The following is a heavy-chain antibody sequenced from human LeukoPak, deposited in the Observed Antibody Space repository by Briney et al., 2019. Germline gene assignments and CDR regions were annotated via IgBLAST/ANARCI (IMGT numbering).Heavy chain of an antibody. CDR3: ATGGSSWPGEDY. V-gene: IGHV1-18*01. CDR1: GYTFTSYG. Sequence: GASVKVSCKASGYTFTSYGINWVRQAPGQGLEWMGWISAYNGNTNYAQKLQGRVTMTEDTSTDTAYMELSSLRSEDTAVYYCATGGSSWPGEDYWGQGTLVTVSS. CDR2: ISAYNGNT. D-gene: IGHD6-13*01. J-gene: IGHJ4*02.